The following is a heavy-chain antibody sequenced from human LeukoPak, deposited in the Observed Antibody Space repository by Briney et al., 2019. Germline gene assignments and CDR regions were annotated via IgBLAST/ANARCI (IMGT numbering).Heavy chain of an antibody. V-gene: IGHV3-49*05. CDR2: IRSKAYGGTT. CDR1: GFTFCDYA. D-gene: IGHD3-22*01. Sequence: NPGGSLRLSCTASGFTFCDYAMSWFRQAPGKGLEWVGFIRSKAYGGTTEYAASVKGIFTISRDDSKSIAYLQMNSLKTEDTAVYYCTRTYDSSGYRHFDYWGQGTLVTVSS. J-gene: IGHJ4*02. CDR3: TRTYDSSGYRHFDY.